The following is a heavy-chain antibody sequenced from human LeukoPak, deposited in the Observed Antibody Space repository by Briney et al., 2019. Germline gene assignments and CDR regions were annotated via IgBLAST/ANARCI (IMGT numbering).Heavy chain of an antibody. CDR3: ARANRIAAQIDY. Sequence: PSETLSLTCTVSGYSISSGYYWGWIRQPPGKGLEWIGSIYHSGSTYYNPSLKSRVTISVDTSKNQFSLNLSSVTAADTAVYYCARANRIAAQIDYWGQGTLVTVSS. J-gene: IGHJ4*02. CDR1: GYSISSGYY. CDR2: IYHSGST. D-gene: IGHD2-15*01. V-gene: IGHV4-38-2*02.